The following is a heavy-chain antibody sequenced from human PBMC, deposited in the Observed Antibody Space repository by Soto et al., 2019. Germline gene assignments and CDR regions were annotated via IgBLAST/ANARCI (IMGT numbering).Heavy chain of an antibody. Sequence: ASVKVSCKASGGTFSSYAISWVRQAPGQGLEWMGGIIPISGTANYAQKFQGRVTITADESTSTAYMELSSLRSEDTAVYYCARSQGSSTSLEIYYYYYYGMDVWGQGTTVTISS. CDR1: GGTFSSYA. CDR2: IIPISGTA. J-gene: IGHJ6*02. V-gene: IGHV1-69*13. D-gene: IGHD2-2*01. CDR3: ARSQGSSTSLEIYYYYYYGMDV.